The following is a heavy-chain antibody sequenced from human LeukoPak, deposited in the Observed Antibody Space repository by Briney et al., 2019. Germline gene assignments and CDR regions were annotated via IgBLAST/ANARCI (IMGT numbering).Heavy chain of an antibody. CDR1: GGTFSSYA. V-gene: IGHV1-69*01. D-gene: IGHD2-8*01. Sequence: ASVKVSCKASGGTFSSYAISWVRQAPGQGLEWMGGIIPIFGTANYAQKFQGRVTITADESTSTAYMELSSLRSEDTAVYYCAGIGEYCTNGVCYRDYWGQGTLVTVSS. J-gene: IGHJ4*02. CDR3: AGIGEYCTNGVCYRDY. CDR2: IIPIFGTA.